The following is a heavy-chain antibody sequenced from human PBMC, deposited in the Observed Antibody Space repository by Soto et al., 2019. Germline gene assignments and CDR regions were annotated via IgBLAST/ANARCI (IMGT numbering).Heavy chain of an antibody. D-gene: IGHD1-1*01. CDR3: ARGSWDDVSGHYYMDV. J-gene: IGHJ6*03. V-gene: IGHV6-1*01. Sequence: SQTLSLTCDISGDSVSSNSAGWNWIRQTPSRGLEWLGRTYYKSKWYYTYAASVKSRITVSPDTSKNKYSLQLTSVTPEDTVFYYCARGSWDDVSGHYYMDVWDKGTTVTVSS. CDR2: TYYKSKWYY. CDR1: GDSVSSNSAG.